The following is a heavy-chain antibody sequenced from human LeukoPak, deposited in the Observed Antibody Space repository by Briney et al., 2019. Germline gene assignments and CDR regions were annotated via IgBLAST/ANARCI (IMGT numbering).Heavy chain of an antibody. Sequence: ASVKVSCKASGYTFTSYYMHWVRQAPGQGLEWMGIINPTGGSTSYAQKFQGRATMTRDTSTSTVYVEVSSLRSEDTAVYYCASSGSGSYENWFDPWGQGTLVIVSS. D-gene: IGHD1-26*01. CDR1: GYTFTSYY. V-gene: IGHV1-46*01. CDR3: ASSGSGSYENWFDP. J-gene: IGHJ5*02. CDR2: INPTGGST.